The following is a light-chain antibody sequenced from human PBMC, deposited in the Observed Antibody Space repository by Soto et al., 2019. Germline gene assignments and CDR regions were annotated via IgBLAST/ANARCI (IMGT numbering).Light chain of an antibody. V-gene: IGKV3-20*01. Sequence: ELVLTQSPGTLSLSPGERATLSCRASLSVSSSYLAWYQHKPGQAPRLLIYGASSRATGIPDRFSGSGSGTDFTLTISRLEPEDCAVYYCQQYGSSPHTFGQGTKLEIK. CDR2: GAS. J-gene: IGKJ2*01. CDR3: QQYGSSPHT. CDR1: LSVSSSY.